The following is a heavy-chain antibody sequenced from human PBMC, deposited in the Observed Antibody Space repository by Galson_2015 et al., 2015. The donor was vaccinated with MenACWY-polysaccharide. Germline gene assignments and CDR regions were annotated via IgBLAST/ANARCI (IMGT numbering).Heavy chain of an antibody. CDR1: GYSFTELS. CDR2: FDPGDGET. J-gene: IGHJ6*03. V-gene: IGHV1-24*01. CDR3: ATVTLRFFPMDV. Sequence: SVKVSCKVSGYSFTELSMHWVRQAPGKGLEWMGGFDPGDGETIYAQKFQGRVTITEDTSTDTAYMELSSLRSEDTAVYYCATVTLRFFPMDVWGKGTTVTVSS. D-gene: IGHD3-3*01.